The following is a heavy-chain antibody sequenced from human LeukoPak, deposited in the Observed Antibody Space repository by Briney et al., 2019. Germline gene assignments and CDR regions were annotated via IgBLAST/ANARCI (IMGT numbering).Heavy chain of an antibody. CDR3: VADLFNHYYGMDV. CDR2: FKSKTDGGTI. J-gene: IGHJ6*02. Sequence: GGSLRLSCAASGFTFTHAWMSWVRQAPGKGLEWVGRFKSKTDGGTIDYAAPVKGRFTISRDDSKDTLYLQMNSLNTEDTAVYYCVADLFNHYYGMDVWGQGTTVTVSS. CDR1: GFTFTHAW. V-gene: IGHV3-15*01.